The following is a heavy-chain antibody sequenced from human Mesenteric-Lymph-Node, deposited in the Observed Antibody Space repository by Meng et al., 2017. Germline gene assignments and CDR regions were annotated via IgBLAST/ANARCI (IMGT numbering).Heavy chain of an antibody. CDR3: ARVAAAGNEWFDP. CDR1: GGSISSINC. Sequence: HVRGARLTKPSESLALPCAGFGGSISSINCWTWVRQPPGKGREWIGEIYHSGSTNYNPYLKSRVTISVDKSKNQFSLKLSSVTAADTAVYYCARVAAAGNEWFDPWGQGTLVTVSS. D-gene: IGHD6-13*01. J-gene: IGHJ5*02. V-gene: IGHV4-4*02. CDR2: IYHSGST.